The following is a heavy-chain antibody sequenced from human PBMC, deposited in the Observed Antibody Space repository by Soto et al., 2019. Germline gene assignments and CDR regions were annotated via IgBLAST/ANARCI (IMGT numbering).Heavy chain of an antibody. J-gene: IGHJ4*02. CDR1: GYSISGGYY. D-gene: IGHD1-26*01. V-gene: IGHV4-38-2*01. Sequence: ETLSLTCAVSGYSISGGYYWAWIRQPPGKGPEWIGSIYHTGSTYYNPSLKSRVTISVDTSKNQFSLKLSSVTAADTAVYYCARSQTFGGSSDTDFDYWAQGTLVTVSS. CDR2: IYHTGST. CDR3: ARSQTFGGSSDTDFDY.